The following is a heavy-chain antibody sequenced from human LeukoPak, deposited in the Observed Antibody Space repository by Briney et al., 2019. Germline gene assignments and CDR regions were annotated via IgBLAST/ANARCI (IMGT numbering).Heavy chain of an antibody. J-gene: IGHJ4*02. Sequence: ASVKVSCKASGYTFTSYAMHWVRQAPGQRLEWMGWINAGNGNTKYSQKFQGRVTITGDTSASTAYMELSSLRSEDTAVYYCARPTRYSGSYSAFDYWGQGTLVTVSS. CDR1: GYTFTSYA. CDR3: ARPTRYSGSYSAFDY. CDR2: INAGNGNT. D-gene: IGHD1-26*01. V-gene: IGHV1-3*01.